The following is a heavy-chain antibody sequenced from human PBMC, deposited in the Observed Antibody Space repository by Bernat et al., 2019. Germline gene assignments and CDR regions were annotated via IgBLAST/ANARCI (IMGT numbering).Heavy chain of an antibody. J-gene: IGHJ4*02. V-gene: IGHV3-33*01. D-gene: IGHD6-13*01. Sequence: QVQLAESGGGVVQSGRSLRLSCAGSGFTFKNDGMHWVRQAPGKGLEWVAVIWYDGSKKYYADSVKGRFTISRDNSKTMLYLQMTGLGIEDTAVYYCAGGRRSRVYDFWGQGTLVTVSS. CDR2: IWYDGSKK. CDR3: AGGRRSRVYDF. CDR1: GFTFKNDG.